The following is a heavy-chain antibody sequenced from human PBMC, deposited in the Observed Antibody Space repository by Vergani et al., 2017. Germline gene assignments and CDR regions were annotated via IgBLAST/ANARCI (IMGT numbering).Heavy chain of an antibody. J-gene: IGHJ4*02. CDR2: INHSGST. D-gene: IGHD3-10*01. Sequence: QVQLQQWGAGLLKPSETLSLTCAVYGGSFSGYYWSWIRQPPGKGLEWIGEINHSGSTNYNPSLKSRVTISVDRSKNQFSLKLSSVTAADTAVYYCARGPPHYYGSGPPFDYWGQGTLVTVSS. CDR3: ARGPPHYYGSGPPFDY. V-gene: IGHV4-34*01. CDR1: GGSFSGYY.